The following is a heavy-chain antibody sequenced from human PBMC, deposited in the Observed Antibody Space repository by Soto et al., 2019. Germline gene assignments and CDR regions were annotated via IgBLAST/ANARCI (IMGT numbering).Heavy chain of an antibody. CDR1: GGSFSGYY. CDR2: INHSGST. J-gene: IGHJ4*02. D-gene: IGHD3-22*01. CDR3: ARGRTYYYDSSGSYR. V-gene: IGHV4-34*01. Sequence: PSETLSRTCAVCGGSFSGYYWSWIRQPPGKGLEWIGEINHSGSTNYNPSLKSRVTISVDTSKNQFSLKLSSVTAADTAVYYCARGRTYYYDSSGSYRWGQGTLVT.